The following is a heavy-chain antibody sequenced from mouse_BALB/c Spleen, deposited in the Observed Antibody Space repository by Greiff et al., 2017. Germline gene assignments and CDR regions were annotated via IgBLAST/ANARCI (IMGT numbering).Heavy chain of an antibody. Sequence: EVKVVESGGGLVQPGGSRKLSCAASGFTFSSFGMHWVRQAPEKGLEWVAYISSGSSTIYYADTVKGRFTISRDNPKNTLFLQMTSLRSEDTAMYYCARDSPLLRLRYAMDYWGQGTSVTVSS. CDR3: ARDSPLLRLRYAMDY. D-gene: IGHD1-2*01. V-gene: IGHV5-17*02. J-gene: IGHJ4*01. CDR2: ISSGSSTI. CDR1: GFTFSSFG.